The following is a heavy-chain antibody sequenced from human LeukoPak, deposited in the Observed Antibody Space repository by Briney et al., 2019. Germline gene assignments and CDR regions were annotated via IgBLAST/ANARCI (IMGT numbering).Heavy chain of an antibody. CDR2: ISAYNGDT. CDR1: GYTFNTYG. D-gene: IGHD2-8*02. Sequence: GASVKVSCRASGYTFNTYGIIWVRQAPGQGLEWMGWISAYNGDTTYAQKLQGRVTLTTDASTSTAYMELRSLRSDDTAVYYCARESTGGSLDYWGQGTLVTVSS. J-gene: IGHJ4*02. CDR3: ARESTGGSLDY. V-gene: IGHV1-18*01.